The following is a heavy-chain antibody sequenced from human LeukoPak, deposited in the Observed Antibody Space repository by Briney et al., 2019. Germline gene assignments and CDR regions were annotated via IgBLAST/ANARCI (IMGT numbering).Heavy chain of an antibody. J-gene: IGHJ6*02. V-gene: IGHV4-59*08. Sequence: SETLSLTCTVSGASVSSYYWSWIRQPPGKGQEWIGYIYYSGGTNYHPSLKSRVTISIDTSKNQFSLRLSSVTAADTAVYYCARLHSSSFLDVWGQGTTVTVSS. CDR3: ARLHSSSFLDV. CDR2: IYYSGGT. CDR1: GASVSSYY. D-gene: IGHD6-19*01.